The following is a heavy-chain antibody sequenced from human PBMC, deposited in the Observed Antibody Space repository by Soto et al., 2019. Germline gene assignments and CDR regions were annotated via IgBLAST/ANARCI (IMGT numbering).Heavy chain of an antibody. CDR1: GFTFNNAW. J-gene: IGHJ3*01. V-gene: IGHV3-15*01. Sequence: EVQLVESGGGLVKPGGSLRLSCAASGFTFNNAWMTWVRQAPGKGLEWVGRIKSKADGGIIDYAAPVRGRFTISRDDSKNTVYLQMNSLKTEDTAMYYCNTDLGGSTWGQGTMVTVSS. CDR3: NTDLGGST. CDR2: IKSKADGGII.